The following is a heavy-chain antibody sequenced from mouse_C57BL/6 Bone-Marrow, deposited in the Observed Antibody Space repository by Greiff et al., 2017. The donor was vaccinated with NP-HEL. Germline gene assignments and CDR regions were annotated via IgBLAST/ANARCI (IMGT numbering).Heavy chain of an antibody. CDR1: GYAFSSYW. CDR2: IYPGAGDT. Sequence: QVQLQQSGAELVKPGASVKISCKASGYAFSSYWMNWMKERPGKGLEWIGQIYPGAGDTQYNGKFKGKATLTADKSSSTDYMQVSSRTSEDAAVYFCARGDYGSSRFGYAMDYWGQGTSVTVSS. V-gene: IGHV1-80*01. J-gene: IGHJ4*01. CDR3: ARGDYGSSRFGYAMDY. D-gene: IGHD1-1*01.